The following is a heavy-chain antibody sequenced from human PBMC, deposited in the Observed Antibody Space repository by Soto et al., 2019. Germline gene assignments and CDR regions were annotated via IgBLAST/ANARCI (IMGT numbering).Heavy chain of an antibody. CDR1: GYNFTAFW. CDR2: IDPSDSYT. Sequence: PGESLKISCKASGYNFTAFWIHGVRQMPGKGLEWLGKIDPSDSYTNYSPSFEGHVTISTDNSITTAYLQWSSLRASDTALYFCARVHKNWFDSWAQGTMVTVSS. V-gene: IGHV5-10-1*01. J-gene: IGHJ5*01. CDR3: ARVHKNWFDS.